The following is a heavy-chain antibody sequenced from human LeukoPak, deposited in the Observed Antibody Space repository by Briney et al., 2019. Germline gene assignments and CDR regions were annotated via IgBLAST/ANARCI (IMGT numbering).Heavy chain of an antibody. CDR1: GFAFSSSG. CDR2: IRTDGSNK. CDR3: AKDGDDSIEH. V-gene: IGHV3-30*02. J-gene: IGHJ4*02. Sequence: GGSLRLSCVASGFAFSSSGMHWVRQAPGKGLDWVTFIRTDGSNKYYADSVKGRFTISRDNSKNTLYLQMNSLRAEDTAVYYCAKDGDDSIEHWGQGTLVTVSS. D-gene: IGHD3-22*01.